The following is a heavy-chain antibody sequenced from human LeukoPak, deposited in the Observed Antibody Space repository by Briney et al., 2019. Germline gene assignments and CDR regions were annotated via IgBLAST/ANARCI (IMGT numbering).Heavy chain of an antibody. V-gene: IGHV1-69*13. CDR3: ARKRYCSSTSCSYYYYYMDV. J-gene: IGHJ6*03. D-gene: IGHD2-2*01. CDR2: IIPIFGTA. Sequence: SVKVSCKASGGTFSSYAISWVRQAPGQGLEWMGGIIPIFGTANYAQKFQGRVTITADESTSTAYMELSSLRSEDTAMYYYARKRYCSSTSCSYYYYYMDVWGKGTTVTVSS. CDR1: GGTFSSYA.